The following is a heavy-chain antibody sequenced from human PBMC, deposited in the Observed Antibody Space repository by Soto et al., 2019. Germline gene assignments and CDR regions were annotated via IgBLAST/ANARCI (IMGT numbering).Heavy chain of an antibody. Sequence: PGGSLRVSCAASGFTFSGYAMSWVRQAPGKGLEWVSGISGSGDSTYYADSVKGRFTISRDNSKNTLYLQMNSLRAEDTAVYHCAKDDGYYYDTSGYRTAYFQHWGQGTMVTVLL. D-gene: IGHD3-22*01. J-gene: IGHJ1*01. CDR2: ISGSGDST. CDR3: AKDDGYYYDTSGYRTAYFQH. CDR1: GFTFSGYA. V-gene: IGHV3-23*01.